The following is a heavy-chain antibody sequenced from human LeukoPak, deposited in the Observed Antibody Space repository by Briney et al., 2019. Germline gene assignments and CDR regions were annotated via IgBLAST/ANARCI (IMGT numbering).Heavy chain of an antibody. CDR3: ARGDGYTLGYSYYYMDV. Sequence: ASVKVSCKASGGTFSSYAISWVRQAPGQGLEWMGGIIPIFGTANYAQKFQGRVTITTDESTSTAYMELSSLRSEDTAVYYCARGDGYTLGYSYYYMDVWGKGTTVTVSS. CDR1: GGTFSSYA. CDR2: IIPIFGTA. J-gene: IGHJ6*03. D-gene: IGHD5-24*01. V-gene: IGHV1-69*05.